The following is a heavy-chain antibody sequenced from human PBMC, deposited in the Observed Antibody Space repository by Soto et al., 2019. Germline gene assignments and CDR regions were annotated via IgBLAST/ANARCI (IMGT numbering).Heavy chain of an antibody. V-gene: IGHV3-30*14. CDR3: VGPRPSGENYGMDV. D-gene: IGHD3-16*01. Sequence: GGLRRLSCSVALVRFSSYGRHWIIKTQGKGLEWVSLISYDGTTYYADSVKGRFTISRDSSKNTLFLQMDSLRAEDTAVYYCVGPRPSGENYGMDVWGQGTTVTVSS. CDR1: LVRFSSYG. CDR2: ISYDGTT. J-gene: IGHJ6*02.